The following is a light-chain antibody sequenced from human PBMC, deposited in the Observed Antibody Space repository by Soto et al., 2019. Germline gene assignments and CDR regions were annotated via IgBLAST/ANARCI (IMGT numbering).Light chain of an antibody. CDR2: GAS. CDR1: QNLSST. J-gene: IGKJ1*01. Sequence: EIVMTQSPATLSVSPGERATLSCRASQNLSSTLAWYQQKPGQSPRLLIYGASTRATGIPARFSGSGSGTEFTLTISSLQSEDFAVYSCQQYNNWPPWTFGQGTKGEIK. V-gene: IGKV3-15*01. CDR3: QQYNNWPPWT.